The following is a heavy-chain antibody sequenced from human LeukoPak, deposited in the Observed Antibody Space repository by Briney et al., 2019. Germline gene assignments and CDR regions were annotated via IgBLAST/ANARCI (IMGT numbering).Heavy chain of an antibody. CDR1: GVTLTSYE. V-gene: IGHV3-48*03. D-gene: IGHD3-10*02. CDR3: VRDSYMFGSDY. CDR2: ISNGGGTI. Sequence: GGSLRLSCVISGVTLTSYEFNWVRQAPGKGLEWVSYISNGGGTIYYADSVKGRFTISRDNAKNSVFLQMNTLRAEDTAVYYCVRDSYMFGSDYWGQGTLVTVSS. J-gene: IGHJ4*02.